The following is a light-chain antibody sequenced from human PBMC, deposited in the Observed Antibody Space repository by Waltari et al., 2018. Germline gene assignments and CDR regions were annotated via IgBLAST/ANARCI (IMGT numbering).Light chain of an antibody. CDR2: AAS. V-gene: IGKV1-39*01. CDR3: QQSYSIPRT. Sequence: DIQMTQSPSSLSASVGDRVTIACRASQTISNYLNWYQQKPGKAPKLLIYAASSLQSGVPSRFSASGSGTDFTLTISSLQPEDFATYFCQQSYSIPRTFGPGTKVDIK. J-gene: IGKJ3*01. CDR1: QTISNY.